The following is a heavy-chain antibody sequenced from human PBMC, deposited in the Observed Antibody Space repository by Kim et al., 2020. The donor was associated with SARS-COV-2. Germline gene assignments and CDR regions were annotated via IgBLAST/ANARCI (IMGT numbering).Heavy chain of an antibody. CDR3: ARDIRIAAAVHFDY. V-gene: IGHV4-4*02. J-gene: IGHJ4*02. D-gene: IGHD6-13*01. Sequence: PSLNSRVTISVDKSKIHFSLKLSSVTAADTAVYYCARDIRIAAAVHFDYWGQGTLVTVSS.